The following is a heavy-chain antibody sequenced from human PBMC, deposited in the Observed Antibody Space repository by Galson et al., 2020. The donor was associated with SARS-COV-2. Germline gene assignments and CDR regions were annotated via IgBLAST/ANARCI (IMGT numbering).Heavy chain of an antibody. CDR1: GASVSSVSYY. CDR3: ASEREGSGRNTIDY. CDR2: IYYSGNT. J-gene: IGHJ4*02. D-gene: IGHD3-10*01. Sequence: SETLSLTCTVSGASVSSVSYYWSWIRQPPGKGLEWIGYIYYSGNTKYNPSLKSRVTVSVDTSKNQFSLNLSSVTAADTAVYYCASEREGSGRNTIDYWGQGTLVTVSS. V-gene: IGHV4-61*01.